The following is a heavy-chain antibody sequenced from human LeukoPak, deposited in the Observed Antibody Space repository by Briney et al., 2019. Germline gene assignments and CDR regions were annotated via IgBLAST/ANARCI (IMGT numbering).Heavy chain of an antibody. V-gene: IGHV1-69*06. CDR2: IIPIFGTA. J-gene: IGHJ4*02. CDR1: GGTFSSYA. D-gene: IGHD2-2*01. Sequence: SVKVSCKASGGTFSSYAISWVRQAPGQGLEWMGGIIPIFGTANYAQKFQGRVTITADKSTSTAYMELSSLRSEDTAVYYCARGGVVPAAMIFSAFDHWGQGTLATVSS. CDR3: ARGGVVPAAMIFSAFDH.